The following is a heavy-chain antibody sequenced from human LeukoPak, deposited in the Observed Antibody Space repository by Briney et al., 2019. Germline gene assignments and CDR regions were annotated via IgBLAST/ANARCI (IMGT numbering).Heavy chain of an antibody. D-gene: IGHD3-22*01. CDR2: TYYSGST. J-gene: IGHJ4*02. V-gene: IGHV4-39*01. CDR3: ARHNPPTYYYDSSKLYYFDY. CDR1: GGSISSSSYY. Sequence: SETLSLTCTVSGGSISSSSYYWGWIRQPPGKGLEWIGSTYYSGSTYYNPSLKSRVTISVDTSKNQFSLKLSSVTAADTAVYYCARHNPPTYYYDSSKLYYFDYWGQGTLVTVSS.